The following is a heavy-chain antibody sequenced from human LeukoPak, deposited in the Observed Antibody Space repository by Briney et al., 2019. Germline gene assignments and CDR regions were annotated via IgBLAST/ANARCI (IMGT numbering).Heavy chain of an antibody. D-gene: IGHD5-18*01. CDR3: ARGYRGYSYGLNWFDP. CDR1: GYTFTGYY. CDR2: INLNSGGT. V-gene: IGHV1-2*02. J-gene: IGHJ5*02. Sequence: ASVKVSCKASGYTFTGYYMHWVRQAPGQGLEWMGWINLNSGGTNYAQKFQGRVTMTRDTSISTAYMELSRLRSDDTAVYYCARGYRGYSYGLNWFDPWGQGTLVTVSS.